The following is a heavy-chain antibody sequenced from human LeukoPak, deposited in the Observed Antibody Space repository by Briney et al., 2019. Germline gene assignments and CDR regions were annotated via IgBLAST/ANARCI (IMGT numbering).Heavy chain of an antibody. Sequence: ASAKVSCKASGYTFSSYGISWVRQAPGQGLEWMGWMSAYNGNRNYAQKLQGRVTMTTDTSTSTAYMELRSLRSDDTAVYYCARSHCGGDCYYPWEADYWGQGTLVTVSS. D-gene: IGHD2-21*02. CDR3: ARSHCGGDCYYPWEADY. CDR2: MSAYNGNR. CDR1: GYTFSSYG. V-gene: IGHV1-18*01. J-gene: IGHJ4*02.